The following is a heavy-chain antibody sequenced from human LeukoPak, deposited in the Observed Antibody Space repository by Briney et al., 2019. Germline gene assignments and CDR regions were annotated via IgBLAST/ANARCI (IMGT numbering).Heavy chain of an antibody. V-gene: IGHV3-30-3*01. CDR3: ARDVGETRGYFDY. CDR2: ISYDGSNK. D-gene: IGHD3-10*01. J-gene: IGHJ4*02. CDR1: GFTFSSYA. Sequence: GGSLRLSCAASGFTFSSYAMHWVRQAPGKGLEWVAVISYDGSNKYYADSVKGRFTISRDNSKNTLYLQMNSLRAEDTAVYYCARDVGETRGYFDYWGQGTLVTVSS.